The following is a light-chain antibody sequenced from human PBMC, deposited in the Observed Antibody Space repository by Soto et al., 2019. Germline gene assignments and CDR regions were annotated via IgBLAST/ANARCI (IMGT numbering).Light chain of an antibody. J-gene: IGKJ4*01. V-gene: IGKV4-1*01. CDR1: QSVLYSSNNKNF. CDR2: WAS. CDR3: QQYYITPLS. Sequence: DIVMTQSPDSLAGSLGERATINCKSSQSVLYSSNNKNFLAWYQQKPGQPPKLLIYWASARESGVPDRFSGSGSGTDFTLTISSLQAEDVAVYYCQQYYITPLSFGGGTKVDIK.